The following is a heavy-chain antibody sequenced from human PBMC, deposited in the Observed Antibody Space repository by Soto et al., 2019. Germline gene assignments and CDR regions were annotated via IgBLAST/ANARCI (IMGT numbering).Heavy chain of an antibody. V-gene: IGHV4-59*01. J-gene: IGHJ4*02. D-gene: IGHD1-20*01. CDR1: AGSISGYY. CDR2: IHYSGST. CDR3: ATVHNTSRSFDS. Sequence: PSETLSLTCTVSAGSISGYYWSWIRQPPGKELELIAYIHYSGSTYYNPSLKSRVTISIDTSKNQFSLKLSSVNAADTAVYYCATVHNTSRSFDSWGQGTLVTVSS.